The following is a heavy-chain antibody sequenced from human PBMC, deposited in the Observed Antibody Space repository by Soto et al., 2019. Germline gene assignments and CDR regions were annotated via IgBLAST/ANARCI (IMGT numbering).Heavy chain of an antibody. CDR3: AREESSGSRYYYGMDV. CDR1: GFSISSGYY. V-gene: IGHV4-38-2*02. D-gene: IGHD1-26*01. J-gene: IGHJ6*02. CDR2: MYYSGTT. Sequence: SETLSLTCAVSGFSISSGYYWGWIRQPPGKGLEWIGSMYYSGTTYYNPSLKSRVAISVDTSKNQLSLKLRAVTAADTAVYYCAREESSGSRYYYGMDVWGQGTTVTVSS.